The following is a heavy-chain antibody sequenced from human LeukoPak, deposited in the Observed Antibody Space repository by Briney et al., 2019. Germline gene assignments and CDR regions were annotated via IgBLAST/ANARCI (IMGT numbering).Heavy chain of an antibody. CDR2: INHSGST. CDR3: AAYTTVTTRPEYFQH. CDR1: GGSFSGYY. Sequence: PSETLSLTCAVYGGSFSGYYWNWIRQPPGKGLEWIGEINHSGSTNYNPSLKSRVTISVDTSKNQFSLKLSSVTAADTAVYYCAAYTTVTTRPEYFQHWGQGTLVTVSS. V-gene: IGHV4-34*01. D-gene: IGHD4-11*01. J-gene: IGHJ1*01.